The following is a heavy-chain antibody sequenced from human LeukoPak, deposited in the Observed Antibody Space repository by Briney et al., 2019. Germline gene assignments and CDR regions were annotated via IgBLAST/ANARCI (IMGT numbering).Heavy chain of an antibody. V-gene: IGHV1-46*01. CDR2: IYPRDGST. CDR3: ARDQEGFDY. CDR1: GYTFTNNY. Sequence: ASVNVSYKASGYTFTNNYIHWVRQAPGQGLEWMGMIYPRDGSTSYAQKFQGRVTVTRDTSTSTVHMELSGLRSEDTAVYYCARDQEGFDYWGQGTLVTVSS. J-gene: IGHJ4*02.